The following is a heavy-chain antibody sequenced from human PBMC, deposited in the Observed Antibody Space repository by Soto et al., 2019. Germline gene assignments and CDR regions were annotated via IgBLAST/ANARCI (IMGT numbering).Heavy chain of an antibody. D-gene: IGHD4-4*01. CDR2: IKSKTDGGTT. Sequence: EVQLVESGGGLVKPGGSLRLSCAASGFTFSNAWMSWVRQAPGKGLEWVGRIKSKTDGGTTDYAAPVKGRFTISRDDSKNTLHLQMNSLKTEDTAVYYCTTDSAKTTTHWYFDLWGGSPLVTVAS. J-gene: IGHJ2*01. CDR3: TTDSAKTTTHWYFDL. V-gene: IGHV3-15*01. CDR1: GFTFSNAW.